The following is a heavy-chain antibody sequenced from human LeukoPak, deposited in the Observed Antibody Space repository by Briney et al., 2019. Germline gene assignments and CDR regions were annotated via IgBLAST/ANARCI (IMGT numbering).Heavy chain of an antibody. J-gene: IGHJ6*02. CDR1: GFTFGDYA. CDR2: IRSKLYGGTT. Sequence: PGGSLRLSCTASGFTFGDYAMSWFRQAPGKGLEWLGFIRSKLYGGTTENAASVKGRFTISRDDSKSIAYLQMNSLKTEDTAIYYCTRENVDHQGMDVWGQGTTVTVSS. CDR3: TRENVDHQGMDV. V-gene: IGHV3-49*03.